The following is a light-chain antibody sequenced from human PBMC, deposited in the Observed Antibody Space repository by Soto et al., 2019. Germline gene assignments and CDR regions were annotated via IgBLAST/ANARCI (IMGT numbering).Light chain of an antibody. CDR2: GVT. CDR3: SSCTANRIYV. CDR1: HNDIGTYDY. V-gene: IGLV2-14*03. Sequence: QSALTQPTSVSGSPGQSITISCTGNHNDIGTYDYVSWYQQHPGRAPRLLIHGVTTRPSGISGRFSASKSGLTASLTISGLQPEDEADYYCSSCTANRIYVFGPGTKLTVL. J-gene: IGLJ1*01.